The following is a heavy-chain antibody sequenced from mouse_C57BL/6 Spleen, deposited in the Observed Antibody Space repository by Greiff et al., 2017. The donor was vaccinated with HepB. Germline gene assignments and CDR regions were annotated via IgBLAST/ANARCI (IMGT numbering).Heavy chain of an antibody. CDR1: GYTFTSYW. J-gene: IGHJ2*01. D-gene: IGHD2-1*01. CDR3: ARYAYGNYVDY. Sequence: QVQLQQSGAELVMPGASVKLSCKASGYTFTSYWMHWVKQRPGQGLEWIGEIDPSDSYTNYNQKFKGKSTLTVDKSSSTAYMQLSSLTSEDSAVYYCARYAYGNYVDYWGQGTTLTVSS. V-gene: IGHV1-69*01. CDR2: IDPSDSYT.